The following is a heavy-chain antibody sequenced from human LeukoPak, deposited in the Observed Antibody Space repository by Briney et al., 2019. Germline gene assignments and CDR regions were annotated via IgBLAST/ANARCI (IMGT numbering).Heavy chain of an antibody. CDR1: GYTFTNNF. J-gene: IGHJ4*02. CDR2: INPSGDNT. D-gene: IGHD3-9*01. Sequence: GASVKVSCKASGYTFTNNFMHWVRQAPGQGLEWMGIINPSGDNTWYAQKFQGRVTMTRDTSTSTVYMELSSLRSEDTAVYYCARSLYDILTGYYPGFDYWGQGTLVTVSS. V-gene: IGHV1-46*01. CDR3: ARSLYDILTGYYPGFDY.